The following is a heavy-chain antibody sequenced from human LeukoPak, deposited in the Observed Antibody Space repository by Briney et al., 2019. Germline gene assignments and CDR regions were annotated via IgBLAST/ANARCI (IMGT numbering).Heavy chain of an antibody. V-gene: IGHV4-34*01. D-gene: IGHD3-10*01. CDR3: ARAGPYGYYFDY. Sequence: SETLSLTCAVYGGSFSSYYWSWIRQPPGKGLEWIGEINHSGSTNYNPSLKSRVTISVDTSKNQFSLKLSSVTAADTAVYYCARAGPYGYYFDYWGQGTLVTVSS. CDR2: INHSGST. CDR1: GGSFSSYY. J-gene: IGHJ4*01.